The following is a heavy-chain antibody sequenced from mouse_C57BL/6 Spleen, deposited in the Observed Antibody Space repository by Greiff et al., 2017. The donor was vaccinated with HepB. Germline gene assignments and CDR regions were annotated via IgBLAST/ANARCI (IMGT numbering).Heavy chain of an antibody. CDR1: GYTFTSYW. CDR2: IDPSDSYT. CDR3: ARRTGSYYFDY. J-gene: IGHJ2*01. Sequence: QVQLQQPGAELVKPGASVKLSCKASGYTFTSYWMQWVKQRPGQGLEWIGEIDPSDSYTNYNQKFKGKATLTVDTSSSPAYMQLSSLTSEDSAVYYCARRTGSYYFDYWGQGTTLTVSS. V-gene: IGHV1-50*01. D-gene: IGHD4-1*01.